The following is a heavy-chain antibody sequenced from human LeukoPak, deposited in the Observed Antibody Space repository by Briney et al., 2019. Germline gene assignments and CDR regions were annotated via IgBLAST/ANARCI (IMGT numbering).Heavy chain of an antibody. D-gene: IGHD1-14*01. J-gene: IGHJ4*02. Sequence: GGSLRLSCAASGFTVSSNYMSWVRQAPGKGLEWVSVIYSGGSTYYADSVKGRFTISRDNSKNTLYLQMNSLRAEDTAVYYCARHWGDRYIPGLGDYWGQGTLVTVSS. CDR1: GFTVSSNY. CDR3: ARHWGDRYIPGLGDY. V-gene: IGHV3-53*01. CDR2: IYSGGST.